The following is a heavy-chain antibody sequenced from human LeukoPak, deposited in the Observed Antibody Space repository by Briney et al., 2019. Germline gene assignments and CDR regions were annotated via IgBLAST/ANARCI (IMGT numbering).Heavy chain of an antibody. CDR3: ARTDAYYYYMDV. Sequence: SETLSLTCTISGYSISLGYYWGWIRQPPGKGLEWIGSFYHTGRTYYNPSLKSRVTVSGDTSKNQFSLKLSSVTAADTAVYYCARTDAYYYYMDVWGKGTTVTVSS. J-gene: IGHJ6*03. CDR2: FYHTGRT. CDR1: GYSISLGYY. V-gene: IGHV4-38-2*02.